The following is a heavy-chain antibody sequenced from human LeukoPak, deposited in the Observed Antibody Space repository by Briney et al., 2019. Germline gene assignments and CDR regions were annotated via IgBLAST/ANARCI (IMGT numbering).Heavy chain of an antibody. Sequence: GGSLRLSCTASGFTFSNYWMSWVRQAPGKGLGWVAVIWDDGSNKYYADSVKGRFTISRDNSKNTLYVQMNSLRAEDTAVYYCARARNGTLKYWGQGTLVTVCS. CDR2: IWDDGSNK. V-gene: IGHV3-33*08. CDR1: GFTFSNYW. CDR3: ARARNGTLKY. J-gene: IGHJ4*02. D-gene: IGHD1-26*01.